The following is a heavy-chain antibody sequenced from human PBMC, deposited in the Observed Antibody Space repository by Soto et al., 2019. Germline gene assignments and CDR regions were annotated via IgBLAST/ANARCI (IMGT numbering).Heavy chain of an antibody. D-gene: IGHD1-26*01. CDR3: ARSGSVDP. CDR1: GFTFSDHY. J-gene: IGHJ5*02. V-gene: IGHV3-72*01. Sequence: EVQLVESGGGLVQPGGSLRISCAASGFTFSDHYMDWVRQAPGKGLEWVGRTRNKANSYTTEYAASVKGRFTISRDDSKNSLYLQMNSLKTEDTAVYYCARSGSVDPWGQGTLVTVSS. CDR2: TRNKANSYTT.